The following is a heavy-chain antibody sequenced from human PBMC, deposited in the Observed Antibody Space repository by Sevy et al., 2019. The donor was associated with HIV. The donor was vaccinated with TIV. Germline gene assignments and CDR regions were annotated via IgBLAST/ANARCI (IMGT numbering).Heavy chain of an antibody. D-gene: IGHD3-3*02. V-gene: IGHV3-48*01. CDR1: GFTFSSYS. CDR3: ASSEYISFDY. CDR2: ISSSSSTI. J-gene: IGHJ4*02. Sequence: GESLKISCAASGFTFSSYSMNWVRQAPGKGLEWVSYISSSSSTIYYADSVKGRFTISRDNAKNSLYLQMNSLRAEDTAVYYCASSEYISFDYWGQGTLVTVSS.